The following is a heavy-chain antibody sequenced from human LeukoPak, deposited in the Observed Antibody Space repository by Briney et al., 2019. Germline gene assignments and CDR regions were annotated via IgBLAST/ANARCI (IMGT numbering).Heavy chain of an antibody. D-gene: IGHD6-19*01. V-gene: IGHV1-18*01. CDR1: GYTFTSYG. J-gene: IGHJ3*01. CDR3: ATPGIAVATDAFDV. Sequence: ASVKVSCKASGYTFTSYGISWVRQAPGHGLEWMGWISAYNGNTNYAQKLQGRVTMTTDTSTSTAYMELRSLRSDDTAVYYCATPGIAVATDAFDVWGQGTMVTVSS. CDR2: ISAYNGNT.